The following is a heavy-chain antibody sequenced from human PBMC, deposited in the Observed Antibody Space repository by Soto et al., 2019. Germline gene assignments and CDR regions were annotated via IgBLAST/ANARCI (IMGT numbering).Heavy chain of an antibody. CDR3: AKEGPTTHYYFDY. Sequence: GGSLRLSCAASGFPFSSYAMSWVRQAPGNGLEWVSAITNGGRTYYSDSVKGRFTLYRDDSKNTLYLQMDSLRVEDTAAYYCAKEGPTTHYYFDYWGQGTLVTVS. D-gene: IGHD1-1*01. CDR1: GFPFSSYA. J-gene: IGHJ4*02. V-gene: IGHV3-23*01. CDR2: ITNGGRT.